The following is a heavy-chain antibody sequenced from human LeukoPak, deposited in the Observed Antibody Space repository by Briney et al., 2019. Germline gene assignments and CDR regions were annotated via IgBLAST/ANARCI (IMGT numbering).Heavy chain of an antibody. CDR3: AGGTGWLIGY. D-gene: IGHD6-19*01. Sequence: PGRSLRLSCAASGFTFDDYAMHWVRQLPGKGLEWVSGISWNSGSVGYADSVKGRFTISRDNAKNSLYLQMNSLRAEDTAVYYCAGGTGWLIGYWGQGTLVTVSS. V-gene: IGHV3-9*01. CDR2: ISWNSGSV. CDR1: GFTFDDYA. J-gene: IGHJ4*02.